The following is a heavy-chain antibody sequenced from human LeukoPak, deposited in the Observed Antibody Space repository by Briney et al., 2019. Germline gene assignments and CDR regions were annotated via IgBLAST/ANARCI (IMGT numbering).Heavy chain of an antibody. CDR1: GGSISSSGYY. V-gene: IGHV4-39*07. Sequence: SETLSLTCTVSGGSISSSGYYWGWIRQPPGKGLEWIGSIYYSGSTYYNPSLKSRVTISVDTSKNQFSLKLSSVTAADTAVYYCAREMNYGYCSGGSCPGWFDPWGQGTLVTVSS. D-gene: IGHD2-15*01. J-gene: IGHJ5*02. CDR3: AREMNYGYCSGGSCPGWFDP. CDR2: IYYSGST.